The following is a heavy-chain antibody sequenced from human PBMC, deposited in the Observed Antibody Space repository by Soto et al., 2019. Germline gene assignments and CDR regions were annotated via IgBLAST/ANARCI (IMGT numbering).Heavy chain of an antibody. CDR1: GGSISSGDYY. J-gene: IGHJ4*02. CDR3: AREVYDSSGYLYYFDY. D-gene: IGHD3-22*01. V-gene: IGHV4-30-4*01. Sequence: QVQLQESGPGLVKPSQTLSLTCTVSGGSISSGDYYWSWIRQPPGKGLEWIGYIYYSGSTYYNPSLKSRVTISVDTSKNQFSLKLSSVTAADTAVYYCAREVYDSSGYLYYFDYWGQGTLVTVSS. CDR2: IYYSGST.